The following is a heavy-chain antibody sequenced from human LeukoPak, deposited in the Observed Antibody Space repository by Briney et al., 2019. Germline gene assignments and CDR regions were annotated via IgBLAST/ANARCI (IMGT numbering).Heavy chain of an antibody. CDR3: ARRADIVVVPAAHRDYYYYDYMDV. CDR1: GFTPSSYS. D-gene: IGHD2-2*01. CDR2: ISSSSSTI. V-gene: IGHV3-48*01. J-gene: IGHJ6*03. Sequence: GGSLRLSCAASGFTPSSYSMNWVRQAPGKGLEWVSYISSSSSTIYYADSVKGRFTISRDNAKNALYLQMNSLRAEDTAVYYCARRADIVVVPAAHRDYYYYDYMDVWGKGTTVTVSS.